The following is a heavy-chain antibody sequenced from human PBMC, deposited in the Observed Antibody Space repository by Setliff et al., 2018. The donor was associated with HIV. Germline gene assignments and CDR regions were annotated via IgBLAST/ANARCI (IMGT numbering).Heavy chain of an antibody. D-gene: IGHD6-25*01. Sequence: PGESLKISCAVSGFTFSNYAMHWVRQASGKGLEWVAVISYDGNYKYHSDSVKGRFTISRDNSKNTLYLQMDSLRPKDTAAYYCARAPSWQRQVDFWGQGTLVTVSS. V-gene: IGHV3-30*04. J-gene: IGHJ4*02. CDR2: ISYDGNYK. CDR1: GFTFSNYA. CDR3: ARAPSWQRQVDF.